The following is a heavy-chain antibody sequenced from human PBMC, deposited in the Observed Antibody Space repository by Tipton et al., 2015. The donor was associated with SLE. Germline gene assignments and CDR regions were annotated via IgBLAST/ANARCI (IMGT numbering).Heavy chain of an antibody. V-gene: IGHV4-30-2*01. D-gene: IGHD2-15*01. CDR2: IYHSGST. J-gene: IGHJ4*02. CDR3: ARSSGDSLYYFNY. CDR1: GGSISSGGYS. Sequence: PSLTCAVSGGSISSGGYSWSWIRQPPGKGLEWVGFIYHSGSTYYNPSLKSRVSISVDRSKNHLTLMLTSVTAADTAVYYCARSSGDSLYYFNYWGQGALVTVSS.